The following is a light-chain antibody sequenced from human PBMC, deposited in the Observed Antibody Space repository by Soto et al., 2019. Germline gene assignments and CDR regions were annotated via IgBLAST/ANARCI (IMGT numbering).Light chain of an antibody. Sequence: DSQIIKSNSTLSASVGDRFTITFRASQSISSWLAWYQQKPGKAPKLLIYKASSLESGVPPRFSGSGSGTDFTLAISSLQPEDSATYYCLQDINYPWTFGQGTNV. CDR2: KAS. CDR3: LQDINYPWT. J-gene: IGKJ1*01. CDR1: QSISSW. V-gene: IGKV1-5*03.